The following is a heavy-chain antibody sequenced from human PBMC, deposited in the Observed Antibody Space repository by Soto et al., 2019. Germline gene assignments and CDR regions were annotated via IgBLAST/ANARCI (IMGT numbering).Heavy chain of an antibody. CDR1: GYTLTGYY. CDR3: ARYSGGNTMVRVYYYYYGMDV. Sequence: ASLKGSCKASGYTLTGYYMHWVRQDAGQGRAWRGWINPNSGGTNYAQKLQGRVTMTTDTSTSTAYMELRSLRSDDTAVYYCARYSGGNTMVRVYYYYYGMDVWGQGTTVTVSS. J-gene: IGHJ6*02. D-gene: IGHD3-10*01. CDR2: INPNSGGT. V-gene: IGHV1-2*02.